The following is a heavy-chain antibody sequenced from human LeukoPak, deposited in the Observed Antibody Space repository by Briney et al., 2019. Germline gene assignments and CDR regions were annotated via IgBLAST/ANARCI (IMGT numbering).Heavy chain of an antibody. CDR3: ARPKNPAAAGTGFDY. D-gene: IGHD6-13*01. J-gene: IGHJ4*02. CDR2: ITGSGSST. CDR1: GFTFSNYA. Sequence: GGSLRLSCAASGFTFSNYAMTWVRQAPGKGLEWVSSITGSGSSTYYADSVKGRFTISRDNSKNTLYLQMIGLRAEDTAVYYCARPKNPAAAGTGFDYWGQGTLVTVSS. V-gene: IGHV3-23*01.